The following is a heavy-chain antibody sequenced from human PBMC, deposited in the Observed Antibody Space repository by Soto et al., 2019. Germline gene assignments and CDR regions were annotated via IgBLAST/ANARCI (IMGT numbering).Heavy chain of an antibody. CDR3: AREGFSLRRSGSYYKPSHYYYYGMDV. Sequence: SQTLSLTCAISGDSVSSNSAAWNWIRQSPSRGLEWLGRTYYRSKWYNDYAVSVKSRITINPDTSKNQFSLQLNSVTPEDTAVYYCAREGFSLRRSGSYYKPSHYYYYGMDVWGQGTTVTVSS. D-gene: IGHD3-10*01. V-gene: IGHV6-1*01. CDR1: GDSVSSNSAA. J-gene: IGHJ6*02. CDR2: TYYRSKWYN.